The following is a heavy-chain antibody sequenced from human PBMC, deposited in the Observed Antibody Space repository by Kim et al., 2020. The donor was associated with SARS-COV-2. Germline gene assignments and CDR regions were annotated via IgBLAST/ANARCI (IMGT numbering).Heavy chain of an antibody. CDR1: GFTFSSYG. CDR3: AKDFLSKTTARRPVGGMDV. V-gene: IGHV3-30*18. Sequence: GGSLRLSCAASGFTFSSYGMHWVRQAPGKGLEWVAVISYDGSNKYYADSVKGRFTISRDNSKNTLYLQMNSLRAEDTAVYYCAKDFLSKTTARRPVGGMDVWGQGTTVTVSS. CDR2: ISYDGSNK. J-gene: IGHJ6*02. D-gene: IGHD6-6*01.